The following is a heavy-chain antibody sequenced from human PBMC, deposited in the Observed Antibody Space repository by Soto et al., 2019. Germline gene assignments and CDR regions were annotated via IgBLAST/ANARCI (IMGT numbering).Heavy chain of an antibody. Sequence: SETLSLTCAVYGGSFSGYYRSWIRQPPGKGLESIGEINHSGSTNYNPSLKSRVTISVDTSKNQFSLKLSSVTAADTAVYYCARGPFSGYSGYDYWGQGTLVTVSS. CDR2: INHSGST. V-gene: IGHV4-34*01. CDR1: GGSFSGYY. CDR3: ARGPFSGYSGYDY. D-gene: IGHD5-12*01. J-gene: IGHJ4*02.